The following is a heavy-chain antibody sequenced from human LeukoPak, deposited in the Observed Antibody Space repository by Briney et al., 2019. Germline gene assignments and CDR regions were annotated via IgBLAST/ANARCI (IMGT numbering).Heavy chain of an antibody. CDR2: ISGSGETT. J-gene: IGHJ4*02. CDR3: ARNLRSYGSGSYHY. Sequence: GGSLRLSCAASGFIFSTYAMSWVRQAPGKGLEWVSGISGSGETTYYADPVKGRFTISRDNYKNTLYLQMNSLRAEDTAMYYCARNLRSYGSGSYHYWGQGTLVTVSS. D-gene: IGHD3-10*01. V-gene: IGHV3-23*01. CDR1: GFIFSTYA.